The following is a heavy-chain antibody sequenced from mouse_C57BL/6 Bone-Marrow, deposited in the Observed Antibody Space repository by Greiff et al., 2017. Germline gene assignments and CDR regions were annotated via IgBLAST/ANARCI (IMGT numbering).Heavy chain of an antibody. Sequence: QVQLQQPGAELVRPGTSVTLSCKASGYTFTSYWMHWVKQRPGQGLEWIGVIDPSDSYTNYNQKFKGKATLTVDTSSSTAYMQLSSLTSEDSAVYYCARGLLGSWFAYWGKGTLVTVSA. D-gene: IGHD2-3*01. J-gene: IGHJ3*01. V-gene: IGHV1-59*01. CDR1: GYTFTSYW. CDR2: IDPSDSYT. CDR3: ARGLLGSWFAY.